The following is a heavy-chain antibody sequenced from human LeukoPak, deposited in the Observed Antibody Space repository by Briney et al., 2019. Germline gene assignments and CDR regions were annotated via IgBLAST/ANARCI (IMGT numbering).Heavy chain of an antibody. V-gene: IGHV1-18*01. CDR2: ISAYNGNT. D-gene: IGHD6-19*01. CDR3: ARDLYRYSSGSSSDDY. J-gene: IGHJ4*02. Sequence: ASVKVSCKASGYTFTIYGISWVRQAPGQGLEWMGWISAYNGNTNYAQKLQGRVTMTTDTSTITAYMELRSLRSDDTAVYYCARDLYRYSSGSSSDDYWGQGTLVTVSS. CDR1: GYTFTIYG.